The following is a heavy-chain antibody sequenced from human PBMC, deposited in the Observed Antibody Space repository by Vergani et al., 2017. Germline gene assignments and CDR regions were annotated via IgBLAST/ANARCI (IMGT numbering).Heavy chain of an antibody. Sequence: QVQLVQSGAEVKKPGSSVKVSCKASGGTFSSYAISWVRQAPGQGLEWMGGIIPIFGTENYAQKLQGRVTLTADKSTSTAYMELSSLRSEDTAVYYGCLWGSYRHTNFDYWGQGTLVTVSS. CDR2: IIPIFGTE. CDR1: GGTFSSYA. D-gene: IGHD3-16*02. CDR3: CLWGSYRHTNFDY. J-gene: IGHJ4*02. V-gene: IGHV1-69*06.